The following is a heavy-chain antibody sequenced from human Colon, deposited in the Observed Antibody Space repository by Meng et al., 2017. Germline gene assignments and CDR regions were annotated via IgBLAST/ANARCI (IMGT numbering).Heavy chain of an antibody. J-gene: IGHJ4*02. CDR2: ISHDGSNI. CDR1: GFTFSSSP. CDR3: ARDEFGSIDY. D-gene: IGHD3-10*01. Sequence: QVQLVESGGGVVQPWRSLRLSCAASGFTFSSSPMHWVRQAPGPGLEWVAVISHDGSNIYYADSVRGRFTISRDNSKNTLYLQMNSLRAEDTAMYYCARDEFGSIDYWGQGTLVTVSS. V-gene: IGHV3-30-3*01.